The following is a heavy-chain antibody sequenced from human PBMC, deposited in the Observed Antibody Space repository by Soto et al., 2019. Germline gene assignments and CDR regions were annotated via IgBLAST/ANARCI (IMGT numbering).Heavy chain of an antibody. D-gene: IGHD2-8*01. CDR2: IRSKAYGGTT. J-gene: IGHJ4*02. CDR1: GFTFGDYA. CDR3: TRDPGELGLMVYAMWSGFDY. V-gene: IGHV3-49*03. Sequence: GGSLRLSCTASGFTFGDYAMSWFRQAPGKGLEWVGFIRSKAYGGTTEYAASVKGRFTISRDDSKSIAYLQMNSLKTEDTAVYYCTRDPGELGLMVYAMWSGFDYWGQGTLVTVSS.